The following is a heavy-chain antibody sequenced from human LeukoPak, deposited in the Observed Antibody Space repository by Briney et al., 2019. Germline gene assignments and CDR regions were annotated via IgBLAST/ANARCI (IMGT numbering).Heavy chain of an antibody. J-gene: IGHJ3*02. D-gene: IGHD3-16*02. CDR2: INPNSGGT. CDR3: ASGYDYVWGSYRGAFDI. V-gene: IGHV1-2*06. Sequence: ASVKVSCKASGYTFTGYYMHWVRQAPGQGLEWMGRINPNSGGTNYAQKFQGRVTITRDTSASTAYMELSSLRSEDTAVYYCASGYDYVWGSYRGAFDIWGQGTMVTVSS. CDR1: GYTFTGYY.